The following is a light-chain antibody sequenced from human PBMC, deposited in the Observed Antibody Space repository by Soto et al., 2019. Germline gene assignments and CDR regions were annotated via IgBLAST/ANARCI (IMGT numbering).Light chain of an antibody. V-gene: IGKV4-1*01. Sequence: DIVMSQSPYSPAASLVERATITYXSSQRVLYTSNAKISLACYQQKPGKPPKXXXYWXSTLESGGPDRLSGSGSATDFTLTISSMQAEDVSVYYCQQYYSTPITFGQGTRLEIK. CDR2: WXS. CDR1: QRVLYTSNAKIS. J-gene: IGKJ5*01. CDR3: QQYYSTPIT.